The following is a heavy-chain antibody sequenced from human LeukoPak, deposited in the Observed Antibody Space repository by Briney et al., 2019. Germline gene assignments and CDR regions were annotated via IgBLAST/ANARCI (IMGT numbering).Heavy chain of an antibody. V-gene: IGHV4-31*03. CDR1: GGSISSGGYY. D-gene: IGHD3-10*01. CDR2: IYYSGST. Sequence: PSETLSLTCTVSGGSISSGGYYWSWIRQHPGKGLEWIGYIYYSGSTYYNPSLKSRVTISVDTSKNQFSLKLSSVTAADTAVYYCARSPPYKSSYYYGSGTQFDYWGQGTLVTVSS. CDR3: ARSPPYKSSYYYGSGTQFDY. J-gene: IGHJ4*02.